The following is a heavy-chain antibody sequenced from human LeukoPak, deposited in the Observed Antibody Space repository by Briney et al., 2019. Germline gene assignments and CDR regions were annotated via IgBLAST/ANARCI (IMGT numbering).Heavy chain of an antibody. D-gene: IGHD1-1*01. J-gene: IGHJ6*02. V-gene: IGHV1-2*02. Sequence: ASVKVSCKASGYTFTGYYMHWVRQAPGQGLEWMGWINPNSGGTNYAQKLQGRVTMTRDTSISTAYMELSRLRSDDTAVYYCASEAGTYYYYGMDVWGQGTTVTVSS. CDR1: GYTFTGYY. CDR3: ASEAGTYYYYGMDV. CDR2: INPNSGGT.